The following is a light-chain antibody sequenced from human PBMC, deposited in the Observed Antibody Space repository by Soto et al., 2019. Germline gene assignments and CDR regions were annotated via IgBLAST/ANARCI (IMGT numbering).Light chain of an antibody. CDR3: GAWDSSLSGVF. CDR2: DNN. Sequence: QSVLTQPPSVSAAPGQKVTISCSGSSSNIGNNYVSWYQQLPGTAPKLLIYDNNKRPSGIPDRFSGSKSGTSATLGITGLQTGDEADYYCGAWDSSLSGVFFGGGTKLTVL. J-gene: IGLJ2*01. CDR1: SSNIGNNY. V-gene: IGLV1-51*01.